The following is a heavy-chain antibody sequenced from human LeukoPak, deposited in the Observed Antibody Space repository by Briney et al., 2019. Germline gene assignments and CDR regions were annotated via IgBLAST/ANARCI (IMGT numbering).Heavy chain of an antibody. CDR3: AKDRASTVSYAFDI. D-gene: IGHD1-26*01. J-gene: IGHJ3*02. CDR1: GFIFSGYS. Sequence: PGGSLRLSCAASGFIFSGYSMSWVRQAPGKGLEWVSFISGSGGITDYADSGKGLFTISRDTSKSTLYLQMNSLRAQDTAIYYCAKDRASTVSYAFDIWGQGTMVTVSS. CDR2: ISGSGGIT. V-gene: IGHV3-23*01.